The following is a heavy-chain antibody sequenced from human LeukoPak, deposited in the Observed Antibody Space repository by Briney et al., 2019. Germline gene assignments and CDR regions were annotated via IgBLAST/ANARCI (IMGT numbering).Heavy chain of an antibody. Sequence: GGSLRLSCAASGFIFSSYSMNWVRQAPGKGLEWVSYISGNSGAKYYADSVKGRFTISRDNAKNSLYLQMNSLRAEDTALYYCARDPADRSDPIDCWGQGTRVTVSS. J-gene: IGHJ4*02. CDR3: ARDPADRSDPIDC. D-gene: IGHD3-22*01. CDR1: GFIFSSYS. V-gene: IGHV3-48*01. CDR2: ISGNSGAK.